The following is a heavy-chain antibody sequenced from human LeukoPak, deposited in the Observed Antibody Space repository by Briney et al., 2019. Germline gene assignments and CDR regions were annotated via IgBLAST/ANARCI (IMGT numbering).Heavy chain of an antibody. CDR3: ARHVTVAGPHSDY. CDR1: GYSFTSYW. CDR2: IYPGDSDT. Sequence: GESLKISCKGSGYSFTSYWIGWVRQMPGKGLEWMGIIYPGDSDTRYSPSFQGQVTISADKSISTAYLQWSSLKASDTAMYYGARHVTVAGPHSDYWGQGTLVTVSS. J-gene: IGHJ4*02. D-gene: IGHD6-19*01. V-gene: IGHV5-51*01.